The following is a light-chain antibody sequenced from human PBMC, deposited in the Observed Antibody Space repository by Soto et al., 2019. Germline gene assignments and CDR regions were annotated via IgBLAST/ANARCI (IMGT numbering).Light chain of an antibody. CDR1: SSDVGGYNY. J-gene: IGLJ1*01. V-gene: IGLV2-14*01. CDR2: DVS. Sequence: QSSLTQPASVSGSPGQSITISCTGTSSDVGGYNYVSWYQQHPGKVPKLMIYDVSNRPSGVSNRFSGSKSGNTASLTISGLQAEDEADYYCSSYTSSSTLNVFGTGTKVPVL. CDR3: SSYTSSSTLNV.